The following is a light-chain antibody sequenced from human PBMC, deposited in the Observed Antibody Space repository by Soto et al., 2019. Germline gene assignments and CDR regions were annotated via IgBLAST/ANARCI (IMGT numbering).Light chain of an antibody. CDR1: QGISNY. Sequence: DIKMTQSPSSLSASVGDRVTITCRASQGISNYLAWYQQKPGKVPSLLIYAASTLQSGVPSRFSGSGSGTDFTLTITSLQPEDVATYYCHKYNSAPPLTFGGGTKVEIK. CDR3: HKYNSAPPLT. J-gene: IGKJ4*01. CDR2: AAS. V-gene: IGKV1-27*01.